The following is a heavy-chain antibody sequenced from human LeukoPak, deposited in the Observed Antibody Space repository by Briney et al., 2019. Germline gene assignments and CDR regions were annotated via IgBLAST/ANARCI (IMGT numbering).Heavy chain of an antibody. D-gene: IGHD2-15*01. J-gene: IGHJ5*02. CDR3: ARLLCVGCHQRWFDP. V-gene: IGHV5-51*01. CDR1: GYSFTNSW. CDR2: VYPGDSDT. Sequence: GESLKISCKGSGYSFTNSWIGWVRQMPGKGLEWMGIVYPGDSDTRYSPSFQGQVTISADKSISTAYLQWSSLKASDTAMYYCARLLCVGCHQRWFDPWGQGTLVTVSS.